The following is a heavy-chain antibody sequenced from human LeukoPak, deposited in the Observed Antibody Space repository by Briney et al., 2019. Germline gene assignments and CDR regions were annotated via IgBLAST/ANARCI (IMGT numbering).Heavy chain of an antibody. CDR1: GYTFTSYY. D-gene: IGHD5-18*01. Sequence: ASVKVSCKASGYTFTSYYMHWVRQAPGQGLEWMGIINPSGGSTSYAQKFQGRVTITRDTSTSTVYMELSSLRSEDTAVYYCARANLSVQLWYYYYYGMDVWGQGTTVTVSS. J-gene: IGHJ6*02. CDR3: ARANLSVQLWYYYYYGMDV. CDR2: INPSGGST. V-gene: IGHV1-46*01.